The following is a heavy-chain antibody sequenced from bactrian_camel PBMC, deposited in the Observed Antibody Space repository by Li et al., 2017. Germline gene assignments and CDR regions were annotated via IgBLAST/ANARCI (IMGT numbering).Heavy chain of an antibody. CDR2: ITASGTT. J-gene: IGHJ6*01. D-gene: IGHD6*01. CDR1: GFPFSANH. Sequence: VQLVESGGGLVQPGGALTLSCAASGFPFSANHMSWVRQPPGKKLEWVSSITASGTTSYSNSVRGRFTISRDNAKNTVYLQMNSLNPQDTAVYYCVKGLVAGTAVVMGTFGYWGQGTQVTVS. CDR3: VKGLVAGTAVVMGTFGY. V-gene: IGHV3S40*01.